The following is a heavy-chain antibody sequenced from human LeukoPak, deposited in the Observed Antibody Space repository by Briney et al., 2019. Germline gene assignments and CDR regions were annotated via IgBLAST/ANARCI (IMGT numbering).Heavy chain of an antibody. CDR3: AKGRRGYFGNSFDY. V-gene: IGHV3-23*01. CDR2: ISGSGSTP. D-gene: IGHD3-10*01. CDR1: GFTSSSYA. Sequence: GGSLRLSCAASGFTSSSYAMSCGRQAPGKGRKWCSIISGSGSTPNYADSVKGRFTLSRDNSNSTLYLQMNSLRAEDTAVYYCAKGRRGYFGNSFDYWGQGTLVTVSS. J-gene: IGHJ4*02.